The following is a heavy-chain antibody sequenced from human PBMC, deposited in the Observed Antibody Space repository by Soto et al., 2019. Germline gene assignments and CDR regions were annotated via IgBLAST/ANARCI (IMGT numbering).Heavy chain of an antibody. CDR1: GGSFSGYY. CDR2: INHSGST. D-gene: IGHD2-21*02. CDR3: ARGGIVVVTATRYFDY. V-gene: IGHV4-34*01. Sequence: SETLSLTCAVYGGSFSGYYWSWIRQPPGKGLEWIGEINHSGSTNYNPSLKSRVTISVDTSKNQFSLKLSSVTAADTAVYYCARGGIVVVTATRYFDYWGQGTLVTVS. J-gene: IGHJ4*02.